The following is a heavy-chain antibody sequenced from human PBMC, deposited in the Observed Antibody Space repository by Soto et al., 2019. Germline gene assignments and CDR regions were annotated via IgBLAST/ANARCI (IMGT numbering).Heavy chain of an antibody. Sequence: QVQLQESGPGLVKPSETLSLTCTVSGGSVSSGSYYWSWIRQPPGKGLEWIGYIYYSGSTNYNPSLTSRVTISVDTSKNQFSLKLSSVTAADTAVYYCARDLGSAWSFDYWGQGTLVTVSS. CDR3: ARDLGSAWSFDY. CDR1: GGSVSSGSYY. D-gene: IGHD3-3*01. CDR2: IYYSGST. V-gene: IGHV4-61*01. J-gene: IGHJ4*02.